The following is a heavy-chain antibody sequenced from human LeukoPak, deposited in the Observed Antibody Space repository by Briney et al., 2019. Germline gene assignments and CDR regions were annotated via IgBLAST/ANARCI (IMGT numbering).Heavy chain of an antibody. D-gene: IGHD1-20*01. CDR1: EYPYAGSY. CDR3: ARVQYNSDLQDPYYYFGMDV. Sequence: PSVKASCTASEYPYAGSYIHWGTQAPGHGLEWRGWINPKSGATNYAQQFQGRVTMTRDTSTSTAYTDLSRLRSDDTAVYYCARVQYNSDLQDPYYYFGMDVWGQGTTVTVSS. J-gene: IGHJ6*02. CDR2: INPKSGAT. V-gene: IGHV1-2*02.